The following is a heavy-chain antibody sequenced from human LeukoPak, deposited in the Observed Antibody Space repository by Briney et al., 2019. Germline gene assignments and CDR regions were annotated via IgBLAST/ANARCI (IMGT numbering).Heavy chain of an antibody. Sequence: GESLKISCKASGYSFTTYWIGWVRQMPGKGLEWRGIIYPADSTAHYSPSFQGQVTISVDKSINTAYLQWSRLKASDTAMYYCARHPKRGYSGYESDYWGQGTLVTVSS. CDR1: GYSFTTYW. J-gene: IGHJ4*02. V-gene: IGHV5-51*01. CDR2: IYPADSTA. D-gene: IGHD5-12*01. CDR3: ARHPKRGYSGYESDY.